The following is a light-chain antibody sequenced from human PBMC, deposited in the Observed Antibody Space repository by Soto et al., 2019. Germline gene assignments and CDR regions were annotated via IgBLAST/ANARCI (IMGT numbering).Light chain of an antibody. CDR3: CSYTGFYSYV. CDR2: DVT. CDR1: NSDVGGYNY. J-gene: IGLJ1*01. V-gene: IGLV2-11*01. Sequence: QSVLTQPRSVSASPGQSVTISCTGTNSDVGGYNYVSWYQQYPGKAPKVMIYDVTKRPSGVPDRLSGSKSGNTASLTISGLQTEDEADYYCCSYTGFYSYVFGTGTKVTVL.